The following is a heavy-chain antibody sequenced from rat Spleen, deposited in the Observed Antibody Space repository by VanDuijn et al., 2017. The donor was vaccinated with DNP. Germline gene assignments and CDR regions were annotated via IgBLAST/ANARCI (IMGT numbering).Heavy chain of an antibody. V-gene: IGHV5-25*01. D-gene: IGHD1-12*02. J-gene: IGHJ4*01. CDR3: ASYNYDGYYAMDA. Sequence: EVQVVESGGGLVQPGRSMTVSCAASGFTFTNSDMAWVRQAPTKGLEWVASISTSGGSTYYRDSVKGRFTVSRDNAKSTLYLQMDSLRSEDTATYYCASYNYDGYYAMDAWGQGTSVTVSS. CDR1: GFTFTNSD. CDR2: ISTSGGST.